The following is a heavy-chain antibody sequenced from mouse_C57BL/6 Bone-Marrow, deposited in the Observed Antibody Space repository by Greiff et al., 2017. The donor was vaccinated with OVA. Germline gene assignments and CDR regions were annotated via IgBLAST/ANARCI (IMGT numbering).Heavy chain of an antibody. V-gene: IGHV5-17*01. Sequence: EVQLQQSGGGLVKPGGSLKLSCAASGFTFSDYGMHWVRQAPEKGLEWVAYISSGSSTIYYADTVKGRFTISRDNAKNTLFLQMTSLRSEDTAMYYCARLYYGSSPWYFDVWGTGTTVTVSS. J-gene: IGHJ1*03. CDR2: ISSGSSTI. D-gene: IGHD1-1*01. CDR3: ARLYYGSSPWYFDV. CDR1: GFTFSDYG.